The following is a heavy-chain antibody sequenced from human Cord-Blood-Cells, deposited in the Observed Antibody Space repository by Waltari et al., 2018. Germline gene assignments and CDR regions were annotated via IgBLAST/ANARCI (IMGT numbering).Heavy chain of an antibody. Sequence: QVQLQESGPGLVKPSETLSLTCAVSGYSISSGYYWGWIRQPPGKGLEWIGSIYNSGSTYYNPSLKSRVTISVDTSKNQFSLKLSSVTAADTAVYYCASPGGRDYLDYWGQGTLVTVSS. J-gene: IGHJ4*02. CDR2: IYNSGST. CDR1: GYSISSGYY. D-gene: IGHD1-26*01. V-gene: IGHV4-38-2*01. CDR3: ASPGGRDYLDY.